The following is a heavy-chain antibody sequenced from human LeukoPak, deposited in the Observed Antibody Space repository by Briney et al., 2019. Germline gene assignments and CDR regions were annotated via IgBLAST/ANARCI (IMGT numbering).Heavy chain of an antibody. J-gene: IGHJ4*02. CDR2: IYYSGST. D-gene: IGHD1-26*01. CDR3: AREVGATPYFDY. CDR1: GGSISSGGYS. Sequence: PSQTLSLTCAVSGGSISSGGYSWSWIRQPPGKGLEWIGYIYYSGSTNYNPSLKSRVTISVDTSKNQFSLKLSSVTAADTAVYYCAREVGATPYFDYWGQGTLVTVSS. V-gene: IGHV4-61*08.